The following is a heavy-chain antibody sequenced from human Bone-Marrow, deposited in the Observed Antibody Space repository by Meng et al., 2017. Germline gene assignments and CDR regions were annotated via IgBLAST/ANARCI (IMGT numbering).Heavy chain of an antibody. CDR3: ARRETVTTSRYYYYYGMDV. Sequence: ASVKVSCKASGGTFSSYAISWVRQAPGQGLEWMGWISAYNGNTNYAQKLQGRVTMTTDTSTSTAYMELRSLRSDDTAVYYCARRETVTTSRYYYYYGMDVWGQGTTVTVSS. D-gene: IGHD4-17*01. V-gene: IGHV1-18*01. CDR2: ISAYNGNT. CDR1: GGTFSSYA. J-gene: IGHJ6*02.